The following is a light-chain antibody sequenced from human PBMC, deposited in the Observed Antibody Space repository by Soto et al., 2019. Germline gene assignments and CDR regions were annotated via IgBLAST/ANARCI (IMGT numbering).Light chain of an antibody. CDR3: SSYTSSSFPYV. V-gene: IGLV2-14*01. CDR2: DVS. J-gene: IGLJ1*01. CDR1: SSDVGGYNY. Sequence: QSVLTQPASVSGSPGQSITISCTGTSSDVGGYNYVSWYQQHPVKAPKLMIYDVSNRPSGVSNRFSGSKSGNTASLTISGLQAEDEADYYCSSYTSSSFPYVFGTGTKLTVL.